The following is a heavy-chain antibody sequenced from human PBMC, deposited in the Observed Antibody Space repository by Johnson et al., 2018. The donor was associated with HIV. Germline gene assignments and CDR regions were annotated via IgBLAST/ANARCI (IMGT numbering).Heavy chain of an antibody. V-gene: IGHV3-30*14. CDR3: ARGGGSSSWYQADAVDI. CDR1: GFTFSSYA. Sequence: QVQLVESGGGVVQPGRSLRLSCAASGFTFSSYAMHWVRQAPGKGLEWVAVISYDGSNKYYADSVKGRFTISRDDSKNTLYLQMSSLRAEDTAVYYCARGGGSSSWYQADAVDIWGQGTMVTISS. D-gene: IGHD6-13*01. J-gene: IGHJ3*02. CDR2: ISYDGSNK.